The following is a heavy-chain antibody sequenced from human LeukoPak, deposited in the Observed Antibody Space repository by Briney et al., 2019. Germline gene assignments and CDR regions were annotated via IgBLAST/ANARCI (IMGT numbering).Heavy chain of an antibody. CDR1: GFTFTSYS. CDR2: TSDRGDYT. Sequence: GGSLRLSCAVSGFTFTSYSMSWVRQAPGKGLEWVSGTSDRGDYTYYADSVKGRFTISRDSSKNTLFLQMNSLRAEDTALYFCARKAQYNGHYPLDYWGQGTLVTVSS. CDR3: ARKAQYNGHYPLDY. D-gene: IGHD1-7*01. J-gene: IGHJ4*02. V-gene: IGHV3-23*01.